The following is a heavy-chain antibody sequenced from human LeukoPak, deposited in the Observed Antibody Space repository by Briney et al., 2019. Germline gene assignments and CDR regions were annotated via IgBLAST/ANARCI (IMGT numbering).Heavy chain of an antibody. CDR2: IYYGGST. D-gene: IGHD2-8*01. CDR3: ARVGSYCTNGVCYTTFDY. Sequence: PSQTLSLTCTVSGGSISSGGYYWSWIRQHPGKGLEWIGYIYYGGSTYYNPSLKSRVTISVDTSKNQFSLKLSSVTAADTAVYYCARVGSYCTNGVCYTTFDYWGQGTLVTVSS. V-gene: IGHV4-31*03. CDR1: GGSISSGGYY. J-gene: IGHJ4*02.